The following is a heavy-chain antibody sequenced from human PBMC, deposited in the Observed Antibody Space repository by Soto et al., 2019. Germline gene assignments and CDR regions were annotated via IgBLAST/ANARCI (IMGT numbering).Heavy chain of an antibody. CDR1: GFTFSSYS. CDR2: ISSSSSYI. Sequence: GGSLRLSCAASGFTFSSYSMSWVRQAPGKGLEWVSSISSSSSYIYYADSVKGRFTISRDNAKNSLYLQMNSLRAEDTAVYYCASLIAARPRQAFDIWGQGTMVTVSS. CDR3: ASLIAARPRQAFDI. J-gene: IGHJ3*02. V-gene: IGHV3-21*01. D-gene: IGHD6-6*01.